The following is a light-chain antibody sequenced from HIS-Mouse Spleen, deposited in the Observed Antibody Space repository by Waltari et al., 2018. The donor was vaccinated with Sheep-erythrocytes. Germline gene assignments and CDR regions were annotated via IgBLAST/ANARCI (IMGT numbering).Light chain of an antibody. CDR2: AVS. CDR3: CSYAGSYNHV. J-gene: IGLJ1*01. Sequence: QSALTQPRSVSGSPGQSVTISCTGTSSDVGGYTYVSCYQQHPGKAPKLMIYAVSKRPSGVPDRFSGSKSGNTASLTISGLQAEDEADYYCCSYAGSYNHVFATGTKVTVL. V-gene: IGLV2-11*02. CDR1: SSDVGGYTY.